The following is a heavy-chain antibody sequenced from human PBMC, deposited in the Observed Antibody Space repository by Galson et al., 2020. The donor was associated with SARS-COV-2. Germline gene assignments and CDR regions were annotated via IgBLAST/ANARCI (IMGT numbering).Heavy chain of an antibody. V-gene: IGHV4-30-4*01. CDR1: GGSISSGDYY. CDR2: IYYSGST. J-gene: IGHJ4*02. D-gene: IGHD5-12*01. CDR3: ARIFGGYDFFDY. Sequence: SETLSLTCTVSGGSISSGDYYWSWIRQPPGKGLEWIGYIYYSGSTKYNPSLKSRVTISLDTSRTQFSLKVSSVTAADTAVYYCARIFGGYDFFDYWGQGALVAVSS.